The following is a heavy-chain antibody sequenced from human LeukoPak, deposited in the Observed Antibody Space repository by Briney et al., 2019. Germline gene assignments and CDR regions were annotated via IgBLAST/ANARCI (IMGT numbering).Heavy chain of an antibody. CDR3: TTGTEQEWLSLDY. D-gene: IGHD3-3*01. CDR2: IRSKTDGGTT. Sequence: GGSLRLSCVASGFTLKNAWMSWVRQAPGKGLEWVGRIRSKTDGGTTDYAAPVKGRFTISRDDSKNTLYLQMNSLKTEDTAVYYCTTGTEQEWLSLDYWGQGTLVTVSS. J-gene: IGHJ4*02. CDR1: GFTLKNAW. V-gene: IGHV3-15*01.